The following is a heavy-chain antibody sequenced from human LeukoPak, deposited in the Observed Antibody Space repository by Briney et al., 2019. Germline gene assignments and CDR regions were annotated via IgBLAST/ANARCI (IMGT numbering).Heavy chain of an antibody. D-gene: IGHD1-26*01. V-gene: IGHV4-59*01. Sequence: SETLSLTCSVSGGSINSGYWSSIRQPPGKGLEWIGLLYPSGSTNYNPSLKSRVTISVDTSRTQFSLKLSSMTAADTAVYYCAGGHYPLEYWGQGTLVTVSS. J-gene: IGHJ4*02. CDR3: AGGHYPLEY. CDR1: GGSINSGY. CDR2: LYPSGST.